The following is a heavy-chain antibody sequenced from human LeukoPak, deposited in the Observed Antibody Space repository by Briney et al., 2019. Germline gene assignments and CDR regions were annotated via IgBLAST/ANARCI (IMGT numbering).Heavy chain of an antibody. J-gene: IGHJ4*02. CDR2: IGGSGTGT. CDR1: GLTFSTYA. CDR3: VTDQGH. V-gene: IGHV3-23*01. Sequence: PGGSLRLSCAASGLTFSTYAMTWVRQAPGKGLDWVSSIGGSGTGTYYAHSVKGRFTMSRDNARNTLFLQMSALRVDDTAMYYCVTDQGHWGQGTLVTVSS.